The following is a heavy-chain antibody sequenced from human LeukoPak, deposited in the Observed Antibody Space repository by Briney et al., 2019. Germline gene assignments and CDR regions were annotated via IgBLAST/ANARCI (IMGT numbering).Heavy chain of an antibody. J-gene: IGHJ3*02. CDR1: GGSISSGDYY. CDR3: ARGLVKPYDAFDI. V-gene: IGHV4-30-4*01. CDR2: IYYSGST. D-gene: IGHD3-9*01. Sequence: NPSQTLSLTCTVSGGSISSGDYYWSWIRQPPGKGLEWIGYIYYSGSTYYNPSLKSRVTISVDTSKNQFSLKLSSVTAAETAVYYCARGLVKPYDAFDIWGQGTMVTVSS.